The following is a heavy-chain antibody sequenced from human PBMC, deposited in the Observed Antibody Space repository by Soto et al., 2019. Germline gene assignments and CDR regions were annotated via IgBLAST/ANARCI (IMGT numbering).Heavy chain of an antibody. D-gene: IGHD2-15*01. J-gene: IGHJ4*02. CDR1: GDTFSSYA. Sequence: SVKVSCKASGDTFSSYAISWVRQAPGQGLEWMGGIIPIFGTANYAQKFQGRVTITADESTSTAYMELSSLRSEDTAVYYCARALGYCSGGSCYSGLIGYWGQGTLVTVSS. V-gene: IGHV1-69*13. CDR3: ARALGYCSGGSCYSGLIGY. CDR2: IIPIFGTA.